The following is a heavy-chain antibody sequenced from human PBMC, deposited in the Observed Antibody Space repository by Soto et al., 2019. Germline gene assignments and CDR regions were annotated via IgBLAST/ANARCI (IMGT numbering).Heavy chain of an antibody. CDR3: ARKRWDYYDSSAPEA. J-gene: IGHJ4*02. D-gene: IGHD3-22*01. V-gene: IGHV1-2*02. Sequence: ASVKVSCKASGYTFTGYYMHWVRQAPGQGLEWMGWINPNSGGTNYAQKFQGRVTMTRDTSISTAYMELSRLRSDDTAVYYCARKRWDYYDSSAPEAWGQGTLVTVAS. CDR2: INPNSGGT. CDR1: GYTFTGYY.